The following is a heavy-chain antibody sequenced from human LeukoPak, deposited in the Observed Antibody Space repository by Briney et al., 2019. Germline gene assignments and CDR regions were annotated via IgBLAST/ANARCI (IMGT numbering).Heavy chain of an antibody. J-gene: IGHJ6*02. V-gene: IGHV3-33*08. CDR2: IWYDGSNK. Sequence: GRSLRLSCAASGFTFSSYGMHWVRQAPGKGLEWVAVIWYDGSNKYYADSVKGRLTISRDNSKNTLYLQMNSLRAEDTAVYYCARATTGALYGMDVWGQGTTVSVSS. CDR1: GFTFSSYG. D-gene: IGHD4-17*01. CDR3: ARATTGALYGMDV.